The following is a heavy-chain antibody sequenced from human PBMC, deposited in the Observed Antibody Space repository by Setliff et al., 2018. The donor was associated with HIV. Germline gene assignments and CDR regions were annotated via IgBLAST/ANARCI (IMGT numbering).Heavy chain of an antibody. V-gene: IGHV3-7*01. J-gene: IGHJ4*02. CDR3: ARVDYHDYNGYIDF. CDR2: IKEDESEK. CDR1: GFSYSTYW. Sequence: GGSLRLSCAASGFSYSTYWMSWVRQAPGKGLEWVANIKEDESEKYYVVSVKGRFTISRDNAKNTLHLQMNSLRAEDTAVYYCARVDYHDYNGYIDFWGQGTLVTVS. D-gene: IGHD3-22*01.